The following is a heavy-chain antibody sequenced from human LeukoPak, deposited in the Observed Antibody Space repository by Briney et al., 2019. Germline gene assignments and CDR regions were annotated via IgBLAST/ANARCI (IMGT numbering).Heavy chain of an antibody. Sequence: ASVKVSCKASGYTFTGYYMHWVRQAPGQGLEWMGWINPNSGGTNYAQRFQGRVTMTRDTSISTAYMELSRLRSDDTAVYYCARGGTMVRGVPTYWGQGTLVTVSS. D-gene: IGHD3-10*01. CDR2: INPNSGGT. CDR3: ARGGTMVRGVPTY. J-gene: IGHJ4*02. CDR1: GYTFTGYY. V-gene: IGHV1-2*02.